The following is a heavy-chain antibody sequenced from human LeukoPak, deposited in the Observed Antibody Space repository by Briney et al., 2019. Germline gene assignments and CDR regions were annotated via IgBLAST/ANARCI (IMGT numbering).Heavy chain of an antibody. CDR3: ARGASAIAAAGINFDY. V-gene: IGHV1-3*03. CDR1: GHTFTSYA. Sequence: ASVKVSCKASGHTFTSYAMHWVRQAPGQRLEWMGWINAGNGNTKYSQEFQGRVTITRDTSASTAYMELSSLRSEDMAVYYCARGASAIAAAGINFDYWGQGTLVTVSS. J-gene: IGHJ4*02. CDR2: INAGNGNT. D-gene: IGHD6-13*01.